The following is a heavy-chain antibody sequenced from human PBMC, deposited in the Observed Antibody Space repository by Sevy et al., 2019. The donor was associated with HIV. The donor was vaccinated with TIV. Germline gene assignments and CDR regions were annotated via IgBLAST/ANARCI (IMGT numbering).Heavy chain of an antibody. J-gene: IGHJ4*02. D-gene: IGHD3-3*01. Sequence: GGSLRLSCAASGFTFSSYAMSWVRQAPGKGLEWVSAISGSGGSTYYADSVKGRSTISRENSKNTLYLQRNSLRAEATAVYYCAKDVETLTPFADYDFWIGYYSLHLYWGQGTLVTVSS. CDR2: ISGSGGST. V-gene: IGHV3-23*01. CDR3: AKDVETLTPFADYDFWIGYYSLHLY. CDR1: GFTFSSYA.